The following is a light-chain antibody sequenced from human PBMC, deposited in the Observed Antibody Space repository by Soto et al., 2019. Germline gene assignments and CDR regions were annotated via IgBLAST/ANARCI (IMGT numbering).Light chain of an antibody. CDR2: GAS. Sequence: VMTQSPGTLSVSLGARATLNCRASRDISRNLAWYQQVPGQSPRLLIFGASSRAAGTPARFSGSGSGTEFTLTINGLKAEDFGVYFCQQYTFWPQFGQGTRLEIK. V-gene: IGKV3-15*01. CDR1: RDISRN. J-gene: IGKJ5*01. CDR3: QQYTFWPQ.